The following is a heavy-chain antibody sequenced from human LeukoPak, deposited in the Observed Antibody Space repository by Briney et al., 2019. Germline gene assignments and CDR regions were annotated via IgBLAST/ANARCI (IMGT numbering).Heavy chain of an antibody. V-gene: IGHV3-21*01. D-gene: IGHD6-13*01. Sequence: GGSLRLSCAASGFTFSSYSMNWVRQAPGKGLGWVSSISSSSSYIYYADSVKGRFTISRDNAKNSLYLQMNSLRAEDTAVYYCARDLGRYSSSLDYWGQGTLVTVSS. CDR2: ISSSSSYI. J-gene: IGHJ4*02. CDR3: ARDLGRYSSSLDY. CDR1: GFTFSSYS.